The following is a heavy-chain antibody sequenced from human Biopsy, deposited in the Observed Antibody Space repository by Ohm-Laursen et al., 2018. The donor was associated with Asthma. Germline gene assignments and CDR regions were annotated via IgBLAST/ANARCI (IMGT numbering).Heavy chain of an antibody. V-gene: IGHV1-69*01. J-gene: IGHJ6*02. CDR2: IMTAFGTT. CDR1: GGTFSNFA. D-gene: IGHD6-19*01. CDR3: ARCQVGYSSGWSLLLKKIYYSGMDV. Sequence: SSVKVSCKPPGGTFSNFAISWVRQAPGQGLEWLGGIMTAFGTTNYAQKFQGRVTITADESTSTAYMEVTSLRSEDTAIYYCARCQVGYSSGWSLLLKKIYYSGMDVWGQGTAVTVSS.